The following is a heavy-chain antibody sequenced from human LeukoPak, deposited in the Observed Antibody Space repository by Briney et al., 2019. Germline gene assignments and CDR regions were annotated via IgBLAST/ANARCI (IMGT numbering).Heavy chain of an antibody. CDR1: GFTFSSYS. CDR3: AGDRETTIYGMDV. V-gene: IGHV3-21*01. Sequence: PGGSLRLSCAASGFTFSSYSMNWVRQAPGKGLEWVSSISSSSSYIYYADSVKGRFTISRDNAKNSLYLQMNSLRAEDTAVYYCAGDRETTIYGMDVWGQGTTVTVSS. J-gene: IGHJ6*02. D-gene: IGHD4-17*01. CDR2: ISSSSSYI.